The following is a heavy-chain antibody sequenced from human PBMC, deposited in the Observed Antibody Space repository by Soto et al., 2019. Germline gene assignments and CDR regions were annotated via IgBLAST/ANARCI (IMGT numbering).Heavy chain of an antibody. CDR2: IYYSGSP. CDR1: AGSISSTTYY. Sequence: QLQLQESGPGLVKPSETLSLTCIVSAGSISSTTYYWGWIRQPPGKGLEWIGSIYYSGSPSYNPSLKSRVRMSVDSSKDQFVLRLSSVTAADTGVYCCARHGRSGSYYGGNDYWGQGALVTVSS. J-gene: IGHJ4*02. D-gene: IGHD1-26*01. CDR3: ARHGRSGSYYGGNDY. V-gene: IGHV4-39*01.